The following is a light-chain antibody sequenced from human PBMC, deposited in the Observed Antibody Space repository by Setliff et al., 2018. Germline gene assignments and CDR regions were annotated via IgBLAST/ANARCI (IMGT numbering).Light chain of an antibody. V-gene: IGLV2-14*01. Sequence: QSVLTQPASVSGSPGQSITISCTGTSSDVGGWNYVSWYQHHPGKAPKLMIYEVSNRPSGVSNRFSGSKSGNTASLTISGLQPEDEADYHCSSYTSSGSDVFGTGTKVTVL. CDR1: SSDVGGWNY. CDR2: EVS. CDR3: SSYTSSGSDV. J-gene: IGLJ1*01.